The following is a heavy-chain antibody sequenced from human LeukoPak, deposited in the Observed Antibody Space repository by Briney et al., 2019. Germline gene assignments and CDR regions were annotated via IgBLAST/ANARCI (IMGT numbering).Heavy chain of an antibody. CDR3: ASAKGSYYYFGMDV. D-gene: IGHD2-15*01. Sequence: ASVKVSCKASRGTFSRYTISWVRQAPGQGLEWMGGIIPIFGTANYAQKFQGRVTITADESTSTAYMELSSLRSEDTAVYYCASAKGSYYYFGMDVWGQGTTVTVSS. CDR1: RGTFSRYT. J-gene: IGHJ6*02. V-gene: IGHV1-69*01. CDR2: IIPIFGTA.